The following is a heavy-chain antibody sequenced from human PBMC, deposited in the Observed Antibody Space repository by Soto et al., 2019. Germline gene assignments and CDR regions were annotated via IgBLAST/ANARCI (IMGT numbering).Heavy chain of an antibody. J-gene: IGHJ5*02. CDR3: ARDEREYSSARRHGWFAP. V-gene: IGHV4-59*01. CDR1: GGSISSYY. Sequence: SETLSLTCTVSGGSISSYYWSWIRQPPGKGLEWIGYIYYSGSTNYNPSLKSRVTISVDTSKNQFSLKLSSVTAADTAVYYCARDEREYSSARRHGWFAPWGQGTLVTVSS. CDR2: IYYSGST. D-gene: IGHD6-6*01.